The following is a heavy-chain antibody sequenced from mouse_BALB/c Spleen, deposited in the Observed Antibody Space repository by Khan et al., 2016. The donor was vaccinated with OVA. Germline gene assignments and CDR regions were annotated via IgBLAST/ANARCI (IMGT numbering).Heavy chain of an antibody. CDR1: GYTFTTAG. Sequence: QIQLVQSGPELKKPGETVRISCKASGYTFTTAGMQWVQKMPGKGLKWIGWINTHSGVPKYAEDFKGRFAFSLETSAKPAYLQITNLKNEDTATYFCARGGAAYYRNDGSAMEYWGQGTSVTVSS. J-gene: IGHJ4*01. V-gene: IGHV9-4*02. CDR2: INTHSGVP. D-gene: IGHD2-14*01. CDR3: ARGGAAYYRNDGSAMEY.